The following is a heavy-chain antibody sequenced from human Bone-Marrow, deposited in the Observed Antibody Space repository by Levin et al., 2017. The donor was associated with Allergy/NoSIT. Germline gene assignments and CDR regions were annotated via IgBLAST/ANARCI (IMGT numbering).Heavy chain of an antibody. J-gene: IGHJ3*01. CDR1: GYTFTDYY. CDR3: ARDLVGVDAFDF. CDR2: INPDGGGT. Sequence: GGSLRLSCKATGYTFTDYYIHWIRQAPGQGLEWMGRINPDGGGTKFSQKFEGRVTLTSDTSIRTVNMELSSLRSDDTAVYFCARDLVGVDAFDFWGQGTMVIVSS. V-gene: IGHV1-2*02. D-gene: IGHD1-26*01.